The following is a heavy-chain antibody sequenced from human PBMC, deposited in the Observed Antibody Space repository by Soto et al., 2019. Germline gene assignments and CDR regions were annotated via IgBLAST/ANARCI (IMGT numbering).Heavy chain of an antibody. J-gene: IGHJ6*03. D-gene: IGHD4-17*01. V-gene: IGHV4-59*08. CDR2: IYYSGST. CDR3: ARHRAVPTHYYYSYMDV. Sequence: TSETLSLTCTVAGGSISSYYWSWIRQPPGKGLEWIGYIYYSGSTNYNPSLKSRVTISVDTSKNQFSLKLSSVTAADTAVYYCARHRAVPTHYYYSYMDVWGKGTTVTVSS. CDR1: GGSISSYY.